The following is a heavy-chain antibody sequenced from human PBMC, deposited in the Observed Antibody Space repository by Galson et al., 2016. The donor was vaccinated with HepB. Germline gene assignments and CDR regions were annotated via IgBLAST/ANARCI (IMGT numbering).Heavy chain of an antibody. J-gene: IGHJ4*02. CDR2: IRVYNGET. CDR1: GYIFTSFG. D-gene: IGHD3-16*01. V-gene: IGHV1-18*01. CDR3: VKDFDSVMPALGGD. Sequence: QSGAEVTKPGASVKVSCKASGYIFTSFGISWVRQAPGQGLEWMGWIRVYNGETHYAEKVQGRLTMTTDTSTSTVYLELRSLRSDDTAVYYCVKDFDSVMPALGGDWGQGTMVTVSS.